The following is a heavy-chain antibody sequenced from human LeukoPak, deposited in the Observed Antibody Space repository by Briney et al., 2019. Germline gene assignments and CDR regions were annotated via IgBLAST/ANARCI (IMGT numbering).Heavy chain of an antibody. V-gene: IGHV4-61*02. CDR3: ARDRYYYDSSGYQALLDY. CDR2: IYTSGST. CDR1: GGSISSGSYY. D-gene: IGHD3-22*01. J-gene: IGHJ4*02. Sequence: SETLSLTCTVSGGSISSGSYYWSWIRQPAGKGLEWIGRIYTSGSTNYNPSLKSRVTISVDTSKNQISLKLSSVTAADTAVYYCARDRYYYDSSGYQALLDYWGQGTLVTVSS.